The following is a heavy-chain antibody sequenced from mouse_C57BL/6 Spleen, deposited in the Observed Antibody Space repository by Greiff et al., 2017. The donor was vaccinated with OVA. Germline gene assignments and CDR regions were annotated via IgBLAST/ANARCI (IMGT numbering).Heavy chain of an antibody. V-gene: IGHV1-85*01. CDR2: IYPRDGST. Sequence: VKLQESGPELVKPGASVKLSCKASGYTFTSYDINWVKQRPGQGLEWIGWIYPRDGSTKYNEKFKGKATLTVDTSSSTAYMELHSLTSEDSAVCFCAKQQRGYFDYWGQGTTLTVSS. D-gene: IGHD3-1*01. CDR3: AKQQRGYFDY. J-gene: IGHJ2*01. CDR1: GYTFTSYD.